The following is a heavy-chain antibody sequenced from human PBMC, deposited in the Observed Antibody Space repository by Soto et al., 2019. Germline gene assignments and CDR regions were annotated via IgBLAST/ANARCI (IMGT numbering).Heavy chain of an antibody. V-gene: IGHV4-34*01. Sequence: PSETLSLTCAVYGGSFSGYYWSWIRQPPGKGLEWIGEINHSGSTNYNPSLKSRVTISVDTSKNQFSLKLSSVTAADTAVYYCARGGVLTGSILYIDYWGQGTLVTVSS. CDR3: ARGGVLTGSILYIDY. CDR1: GGSFSGYY. D-gene: IGHD3-9*01. CDR2: INHSGST. J-gene: IGHJ4*02.